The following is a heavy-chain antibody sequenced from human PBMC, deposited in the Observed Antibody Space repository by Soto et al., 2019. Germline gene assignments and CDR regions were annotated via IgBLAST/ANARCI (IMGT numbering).Heavy chain of an antibody. CDR1: GYTFTSYG. D-gene: IGHD2-2*01. V-gene: IGHV1-18*01. CDR3: ARGPQGYCSSTSCRKFDY. J-gene: IGHJ4*02. CDR2: ISAYNGNT. Sequence: QVPLVQSGAEVKKPGASVKVSCKASGYTFTSYGISWVRQAPGQGLEWMGWISAYNGNTNYAQKLQGRVTMTTDTSTSTAYMELRSLRSDDTAVYYCARGPQGYCSSTSCRKFDYWGQGTLVTVSS.